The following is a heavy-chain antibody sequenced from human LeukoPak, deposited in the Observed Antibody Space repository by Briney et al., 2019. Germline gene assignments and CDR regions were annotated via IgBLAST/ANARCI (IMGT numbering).Heavy chain of an antibody. J-gene: IGHJ4*02. CDR3: AQMVRGVYYFDY. CDR2: IIPIFGTA. D-gene: IGHD3-10*01. V-gene: IGHV1-69*05. Sequence: SVKVSCKASGGTFSSYAISWVRQAPGQGLEWMGGIIPIFGTANYAQKFQGRVTITTDESTSTAYMELSSLRSEDTAVYYCAQMVRGVYYFDYWGQGTLVTVSP. CDR1: GGTFSSYA.